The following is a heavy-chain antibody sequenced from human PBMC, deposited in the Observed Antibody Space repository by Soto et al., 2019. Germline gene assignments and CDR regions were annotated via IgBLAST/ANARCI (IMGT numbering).Heavy chain of an antibody. J-gene: IGHJ4*02. Sequence: QVQLVQSGAEVKKPGASVKVSCKASGYTFTSYGISWVRQAPGQGLEWMGWISAYDGNTNYAQKLQGRVTMTTDTSTSTAYMELRSLRSDDTAVYYCARDLRASYYDSSGYYWDYWGQGTLVTVSS. V-gene: IGHV1-18*01. CDR1: GYTFTSYG. D-gene: IGHD3-22*01. CDR3: ARDLRASYYDSSGYYWDY. CDR2: ISAYDGNT.